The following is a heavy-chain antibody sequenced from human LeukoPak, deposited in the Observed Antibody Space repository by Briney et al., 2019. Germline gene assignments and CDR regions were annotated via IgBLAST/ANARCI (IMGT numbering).Heavy chain of an antibody. V-gene: IGHV3-48*03. CDR1: GFTFSSYE. CDR3: AELGITMIGGV. D-gene: IGHD3-10*02. CDR2: ISSSGSTI. J-gene: IGHJ6*04. Sequence: GGSLRLSCAASGFTFSSYEMNWVRQAPGKGLEWVSYISSSGSTIYYPDSVKGRFTISRDNAKNSLHPQMNSLRAEDTAVYYCAELGITMIGGVWGKGTTVTISS.